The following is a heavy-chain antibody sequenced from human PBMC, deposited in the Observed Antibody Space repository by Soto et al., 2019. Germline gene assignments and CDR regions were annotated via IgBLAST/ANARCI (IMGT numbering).Heavy chain of an antibody. Sequence: GGSLRLSCAASGFTFSNYWMHWVRQAPGKGLVWVSRINSDGGSTSYVDSVRGRFTISRDNAKNTLYLQMTSLRAEDTAVYYCSRGMSGYCGGGSCQGVDPWGQGTRVPVSS. J-gene: IGHJ5*02. CDR3: SRGMSGYCGGGSCQGVDP. V-gene: IGHV3-74*01. D-gene: IGHD2-15*01. CDR2: INSDGGST. CDR1: GFTFSNYW.